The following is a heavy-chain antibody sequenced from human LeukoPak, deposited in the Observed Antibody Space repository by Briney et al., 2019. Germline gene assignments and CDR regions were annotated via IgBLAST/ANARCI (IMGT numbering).Heavy chain of an antibody. Sequence: QPGGSLTPSCAASGSAFDDYTMQCVRQAPEEGMEWGSFIRWARGSTNYAHSVKGRLTISRDNTKNSMYLHMDSLRHEDTALYYCSHKRWFGGRGQGTLVTVSS. V-gene: IGHV3-43*01. D-gene: IGHD3-10*01. CDR2: IRWARGST. CDR1: GSAFDDYT. J-gene: IGHJ4*02. CDR3: SHKRWFGG.